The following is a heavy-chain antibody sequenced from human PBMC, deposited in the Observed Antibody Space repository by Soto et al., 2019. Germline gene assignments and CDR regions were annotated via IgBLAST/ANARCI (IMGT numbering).Heavy chain of an antibody. CDR3: ARDKQRFLEWSHPSYYYYGIDV. CDR1: GFTFSSYS. D-gene: IGHD3-3*01. Sequence: GGSLRLSCAASGFTFSSYSMNWVRQAPGKGLEWVSSISSSSSYIYYADSVKGRFTISRDNAKNSLYLQMNSLRAEDTAVYYCARDKQRFLEWSHPSYYYYGIDVWGQGTTVTVYS. J-gene: IGHJ6*02. V-gene: IGHV3-21*01. CDR2: ISSSSSYI.